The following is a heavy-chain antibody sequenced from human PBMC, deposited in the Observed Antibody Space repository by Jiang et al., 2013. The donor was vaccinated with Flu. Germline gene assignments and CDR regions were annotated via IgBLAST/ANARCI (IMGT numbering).Heavy chain of an antibody. CDR1: GYTFTQYD. V-gene: IGHV1-8*01. D-gene: IGHD5/OR15-5a*01. CDR3: ARGNGVSSFDY. CDR2: MSPKGGNT. J-gene: IGHJ4*02. Sequence: GYTFTQYDINWVRQAPGQGLEWMGWMSPKGGNTMFAQKFQGRVAMTREASINTAYLEVTSLRSKDTAMYYCARGNGVSSFDYWGQGTLVTVSS.